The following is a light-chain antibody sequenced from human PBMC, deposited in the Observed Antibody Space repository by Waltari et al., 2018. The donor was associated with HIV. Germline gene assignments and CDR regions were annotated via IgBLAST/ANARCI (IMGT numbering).Light chain of an antibody. V-gene: IGLV2-8*01. CDR2: DVT. CDR1: GNDVGGYNY. CDR3: SSYAGSAVV. Sequence: QSALTQPPSASGSPGQSVTISCTGTGNDVGGYNYVSWYPLHPGKAPKLLIYDVTKRPSGVPDRFSGSKSGNTASLTVSGLQGDDEADYYCSSYAGSAVVFGGGTKLTVL. J-gene: IGLJ2*01.